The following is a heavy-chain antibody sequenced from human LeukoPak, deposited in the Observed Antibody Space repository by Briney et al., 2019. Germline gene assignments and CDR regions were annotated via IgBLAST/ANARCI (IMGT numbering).Heavy chain of an antibody. D-gene: IGHD2-2*01. CDR1: GITFSSYA. CDR2: ISSDGSRT. J-gene: IGHJ3*02. CDR3: AVDCSTSTCYGQSAFDI. V-gene: IGHV3-23*01. Sequence: PGGSLRLSCSASGITFSSYAMDWVRQAPGKGLEWVSAISSDGSRTYFADSVTGRFTSSRDNSESTLYLQMNSLRAEDTAVYYCAVDCSTSTCYGQSAFDIWGQGTMVTVSS.